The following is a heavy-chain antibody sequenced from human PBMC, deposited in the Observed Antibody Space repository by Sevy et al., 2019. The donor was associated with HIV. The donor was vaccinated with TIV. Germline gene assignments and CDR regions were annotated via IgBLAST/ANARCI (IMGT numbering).Heavy chain of an antibody. CDR3: ARHNRISIVGATTYYYYGMDV. J-gene: IGHJ6*02. CDR1: GGSISSSSYY. V-gene: IGHV4-39*01. Sequence: SETLSLTCTVSGGSISSSSYYWGWIRQPPGKGLEWIGSIYYSGSTYYNPSLKSRVTISVDTSKNQFSLKLSSVTAADTAVYYCARHNRISIVGATTYYYYGMDVWGQGTTVTVSS. CDR2: IYYSGST. D-gene: IGHD1-26*01.